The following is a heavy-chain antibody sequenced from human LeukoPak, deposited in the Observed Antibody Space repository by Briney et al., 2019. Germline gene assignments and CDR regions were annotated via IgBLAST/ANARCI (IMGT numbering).Heavy chain of an antibody. CDR1: GCSISSSSYY. J-gene: IGHJ6*03. Sequence: SETLSLTCTVSGCSISSSSYYWSWIRQPPGKGLEWIGEINHSGGTKYNPSLKSRVTISVDTSKNQFSLKLSSVTAADTAMYYCARVKDPGGYYYYYYMDVWGKGTTVTVSS. CDR3: ARVKDPGGYYYYYYMDV. D-gene: IGHD3-16*01. V-gene: IGHV4-39*07. CDR2: INHSGGT.